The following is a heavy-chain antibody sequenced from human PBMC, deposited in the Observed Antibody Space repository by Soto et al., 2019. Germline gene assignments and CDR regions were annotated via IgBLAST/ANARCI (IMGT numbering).Heavy chain of an antibody. Sequence: GESLKISCKGSGYSFTSYWIGWVRQMPGKGLEWMGIIYPGDSDTRCSPSFQGQVTISADKSISTAYLQWSSLKASDTAMYYCARFSAGLTYYYYGMDVWGQGTTVTVSS. D-gene: IGHD6-13*01. CDR2: IYPGDSDT. CDR1: GYSFTSYW. CDR3: ARFSAGLTYYYYGMDV. V-gene: IGHV5-51*01. J-gene: IGHJ6*02.